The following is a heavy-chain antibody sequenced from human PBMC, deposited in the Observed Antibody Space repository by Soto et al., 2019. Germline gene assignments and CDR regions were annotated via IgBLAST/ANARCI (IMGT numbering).Heavy chain of an antibody. CDR1: GFPSSTYA. D-gene: IGHD6-19*01. CDR3: TKSGGCGGGACYTGTYYHLDV. V-gene: IGHV3-23*01. Sequence: DVQLLESGGGLVEPGGSLTLSCAASGFPSSTYALNWVRQAPGKGPEWVSTISESGHHTHYADSVKGRFTISRDKSKNTVSLQMNRLRVDDTAIYYCTKSGGCGGGACYTGTYYHLDVWGRGTLVTVSS. J-gene: IGHJ2*01. CDR2: ISESGHHT.